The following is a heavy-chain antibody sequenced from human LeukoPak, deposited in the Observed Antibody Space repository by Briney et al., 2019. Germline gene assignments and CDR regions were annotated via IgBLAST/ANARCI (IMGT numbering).Heavy chain of an antibody. CDR2: INPNFGGT. J-gene: IGHJ4*02. Sequence: ASVTVSFKASGYSFSNYDMHWVRQAPGQGLEWMGWINPNFGGTNYARKFQGRVTMTRDTSISTIYMELSRLRSDDTAVYYCATTPEWATIPFGFDYWGQGSLVTVSS. CDR3: ATTPEWATIPFGFDY. D-gene: IGHD5-12*01. V-gene: IGHV1-2*02. CDR1: GYSFSNYD.